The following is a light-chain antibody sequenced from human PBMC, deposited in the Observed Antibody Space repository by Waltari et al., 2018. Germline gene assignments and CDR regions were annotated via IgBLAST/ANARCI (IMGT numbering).Light chain of an antibody. CDR1: SGHRNYA. CDR3: QTWGTGTWV. CDR2: VNSDGSH. V-gene: IGLV4-69*01. Sequence: QVVLTQSPSASASLGASVKLTCTLSSGHRNYAVAVNQQQPEKGPRYLMKVNSDGSHNKGDGIPDRFSGSSSGAERYLTISSLQSEDEANYYCQTWGTGTWVFGGGTKVTVL. J-gene: IGLJ3*02.